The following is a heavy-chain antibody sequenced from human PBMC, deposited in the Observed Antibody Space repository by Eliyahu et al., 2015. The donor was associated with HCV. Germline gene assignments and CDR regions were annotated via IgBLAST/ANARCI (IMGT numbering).Heavy chain of an antibody. D-gene: IGHD5-24*01. CDR2: ISGSGGST. CDR1: GFXFSSYA. J-gene: IGHJ4*02. V-gene: IGHV3-23*01. Sequence: EVQLLESGGGLVXPGGSLRLXCAASGFXFSSYAMSWVRQAPGKGLEWVSAISGSGGSTYYADSVKGRFTISRDNSKNTLYLQMNSLRAEDTAVYYCAKDGGRDGYNFGCDYWGQGTLVTVSS. CDR3: AKDGGRDGYNFGCDY.